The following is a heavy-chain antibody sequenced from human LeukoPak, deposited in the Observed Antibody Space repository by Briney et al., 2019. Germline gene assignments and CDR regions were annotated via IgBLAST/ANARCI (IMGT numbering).Heavy chain of an antibody. D-gene: IGHD2-15*01. CDR3: AKEGRYRSGGSCYSS. J-gene: IGHJ4*02. CDR1: GFTFSSYG. V-gene: IGHV3-30*18. Sequence: PGGSLGLSCAASGFTFSSYGMHWVRQAPGKGLEWVAVISYDGSNKYYADSVKGRFTISRDNSKNTLYLQMNSLRAEDTAVYYCAKEGRYRSGGSCYSSWGQGTLVTVSS. CDR2: ISYDGSNK.